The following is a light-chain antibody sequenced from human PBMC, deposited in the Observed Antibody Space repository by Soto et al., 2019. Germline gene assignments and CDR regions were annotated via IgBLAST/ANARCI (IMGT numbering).Light chain of an antibody. V-gene: IGLV2-14*01. CDR2: EVS. J-gene: IGLJ3*02. CDR1: SSDVGDYDY. Sequence: QLVLTQPASVSGSPGQSITISCTGTSSDVGDYDYVSWYQQHPGKAPKLMIYEVSNRPSGVSNRFSGSKSGNTASLTISGLQAEDEAEFYCSSYRSRGALVFGGGTQLTVL. CDR3: SSYRSRGALV.